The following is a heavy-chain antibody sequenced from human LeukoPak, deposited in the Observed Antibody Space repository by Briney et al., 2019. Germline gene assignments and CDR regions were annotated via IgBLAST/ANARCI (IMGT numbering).Heavy chain of an antibody. CDR1: GGSISSYY. CDR3: ARGTITIFGVVHPADY. CDR2: IYYSGST. J-gene: IGHJ4*02. D-gene: IGHD3-3*01. Sequence: SETLSLTCTVSGGSISSYYWSWIRQPPGKGLEWIGYIYYSGSTNYNPSLKSRVTISVDTSKNQFSLKLSSVTAADTAVYYCARGTITIFGVVHPADYWGQGTLVTVSS. V-gene: IGHV4-59*01.